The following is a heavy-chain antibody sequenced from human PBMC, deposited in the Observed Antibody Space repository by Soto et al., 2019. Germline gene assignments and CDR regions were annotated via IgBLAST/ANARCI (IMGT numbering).Heavy chain of an antibody. D-gene: IGHD3-10*01. CDR3: ARETMVRGVIINVYYFDY. J-gene: IGHJ4*02. V-gene: IGHV4-34*01. CDR1: GGSFSGYY. Sequence: QVQLQQWGAGLLKPSETLSLTCAVYGGSFSGYYWSWIRQPPGKGLEWIGEINHSGSTNYNPSLKSRGPISVDTSKNQFSLKLSSVTAADTAVYYCARETMVRGVIINVYYFDYWGQGTLVTVSS. CDR2: INHSGST.